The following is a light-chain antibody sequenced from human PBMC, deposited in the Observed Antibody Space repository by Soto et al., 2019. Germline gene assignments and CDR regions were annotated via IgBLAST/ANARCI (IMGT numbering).Light chain of an antibody. J-gene: IGLJ3*02. CDR3: SSYAGSNTLV. Sequence: QSALTQPASVSGSPGQSITISCTGTSSDVGAYNYVSWYQQQPGKAPKVMIFDVSNRLSGISNRFSGSKSGNTASLTISGLQAEDEADYYCSSYAGSNTLVFGGGTKLTVL. CDR2: DVS. V-gene: IGLV2-14*03. CDR1: SSDVGAYNY.